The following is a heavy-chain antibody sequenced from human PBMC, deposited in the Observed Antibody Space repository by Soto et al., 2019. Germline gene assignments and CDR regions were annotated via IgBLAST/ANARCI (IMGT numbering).Heavy chain of an antibody. J-gene: IGHJ4*02. D-gene: IGHD6-6*01. CDR3: ARAPKVSRSYQTRPDF. CDR1: IVSFSGYY. CDR2: ISQSGNT. Sequence: PSETLSLTCSIYIVSFSGYYWGCIRHPPGKWLEWIGEISQSGNTNYSPSLKSRVSISIDTSKKQFSLNLASVSAADTAVYYCARAPKVSRSYQTRPDFWGQGTLVTVSS. V-gene: IGHV4-34*01.